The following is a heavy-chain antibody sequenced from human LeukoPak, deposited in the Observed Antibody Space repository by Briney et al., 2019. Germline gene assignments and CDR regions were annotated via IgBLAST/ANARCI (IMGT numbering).Heavy chain of an antibody. V-gene: IGHV1-18*01. CDR1: GYTFTSYG. CDR2: ISAYNGNT. Sequence: ASVKVSCKASGYTFTSYGISWVRQAPGQGLEWMGWISAYNGNTNYAQKLQGRVTMTTDTSTSTAYMELRSLRSDDTAVYYCARDRKTYSNNWFDPWGQGTLVTVSS. CDR3: ARDRKTYSNNWFDP. J-gene: IGHJ5*02. D-gene: IGHD6-13*01.